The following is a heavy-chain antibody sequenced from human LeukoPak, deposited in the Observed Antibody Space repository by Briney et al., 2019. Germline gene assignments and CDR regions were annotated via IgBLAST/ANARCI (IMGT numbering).Heavy chain of an antibody. CDR1: GGSISSYY. V-gene: IGHV4-59*08. D-gene: IGHD5-12*01. J-gene: IGHJ5*02. CDR2: IYYSGST. CDR3: ARLKWLRINWFDP. Sequence: SETLSLTCTVSGGSISSYYWSWIRQPPGKGLERIGYIYYSGSTNYNPSLKSRVTISVDTSKNQFSLKLSSVTAADTAVYYCARLKWLRINWFDPWGQGTLVTVSS.